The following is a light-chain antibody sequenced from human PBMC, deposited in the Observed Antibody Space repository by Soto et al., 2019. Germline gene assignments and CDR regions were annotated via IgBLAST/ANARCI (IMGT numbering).Light chain of an antibody. V-gene: IGLV2-14*01. Sequence: QSALTQPASVSGSPGQSITISCTGTSSDFGGYNYVSWYQQHPGKAPRLMIYDVNNRPSGVSNRFSGSKSGNTASLTISGLQAEDEADYYCSSYTSITTYVFGTGTQLTVL. CDR1: SSDFGGYNY. CDR3: SSYTSITTYV. CDR2: DVN. J-gene: IGLJ1*01.